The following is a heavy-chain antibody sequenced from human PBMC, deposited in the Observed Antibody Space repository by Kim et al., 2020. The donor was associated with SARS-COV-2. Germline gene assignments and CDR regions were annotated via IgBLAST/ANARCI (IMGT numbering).Heavy chain of an antibody. Sequence: SETLSLTCAVYGGSFSGYYWSWIRQPPGKGLEWIGEINHSGSTNYNPSLKSRVTISVDTSKNQFSLKLSSVTAADTAVYYCARFLGYCSGGSCPTIDYWGQGTLVTVSS. CDR1: GGSFSGYY. CDR2: INHSGST. D-gene: IGHD2-15*01. CDR3: ARFLGYCSGGSCPTIDY. V-gene: IGHV4-34*01. J-gene: IGHJ4*02.